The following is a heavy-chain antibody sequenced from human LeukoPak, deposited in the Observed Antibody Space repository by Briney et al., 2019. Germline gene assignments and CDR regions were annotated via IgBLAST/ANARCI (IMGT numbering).Heavy chain of an antibody. CDR3: AKDSGYSGYHPFDY. CDR1: GFTFSNYS. Sequence: GGSLRLSCAGSGFTFSNYSINWVRQAPGKGLEWVSSISPSSHYIYYADSVRGRFTISRDNSKNTLYLQMNSLRAEDTAVYYCAKDSGYSGYHPFDYWGQGTLVTVSS. V-gene: IGHV3-21*01. D-gene: IGHD5-12*01. CDR2: ISPSSHYI. J-gene: IGHJ4*02.